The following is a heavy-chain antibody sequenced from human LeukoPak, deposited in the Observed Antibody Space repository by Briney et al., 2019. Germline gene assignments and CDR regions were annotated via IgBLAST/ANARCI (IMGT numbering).Heavy chain of an antibody. CDR2: ISNSDTI. J-gene: IGHJ2*01. CDR3: ARSNYGSGSPGKKSYWYFDL. D-gene: IGHD3-10*01. CDR1: GFTFSSYS. Sequence: GGSLRLSCAASGFTFSSYSMIWVRQAPGKGLEWISYISNSDTIYYADSVKARFTISRDNAKNSLYLQMNNLRAEDTAVYYCARSNYGSGSPGKKSYWYFDLWGRGTLVPVSS. V-gene: IGHV3-48*04.